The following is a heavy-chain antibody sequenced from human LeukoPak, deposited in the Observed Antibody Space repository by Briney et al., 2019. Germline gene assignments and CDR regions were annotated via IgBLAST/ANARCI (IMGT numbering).Heavy chain of an antibody. Sequence: GGSLRLSCAASGFTVSNAWMSWVRQAPGKGLEWVGRIKSNTDSGTTDYAAPVRGRFTISRDESKNTLYLQMSSLKTEDTAVYYCTTAYYASSGYHNYWGQGTLVTVSS. CDR2: IKSNTDSGTT. CDR1: GFTVSNAW. CDR3: TTAYYASSGYHNY. D-gene: IGHD3-22*01. V-gene: IGHV3-15*01. J-gene: IGHJ4*02.